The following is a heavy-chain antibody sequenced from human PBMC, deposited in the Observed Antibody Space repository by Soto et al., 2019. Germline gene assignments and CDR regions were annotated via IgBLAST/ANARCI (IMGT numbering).Heavy chain of an antibody. CDR1: GDTFSNYA. V-gene: IGHV1-69*12. Sequence: QVQLVQSGAEVKKPGSSVKVACKVSGDTFSNYAINWVRQAPGQGLEWMGAIVPIFSTANYAQKFQGRVTITADEFTTTAYTELSGLRSDDTATYYCARETSAPGTFREDASDIWGEGTLVTVSS. CDR3: ARETSAPGTFREDASDI. CDR2: IVPIFSTA. D-gene: IGHD6-13*01. J-gene: IGHJ3*02.